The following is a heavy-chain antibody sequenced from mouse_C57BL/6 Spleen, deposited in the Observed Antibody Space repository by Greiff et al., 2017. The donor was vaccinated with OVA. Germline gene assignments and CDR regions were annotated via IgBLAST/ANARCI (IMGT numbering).Heavy chain of an antibody. J-gene: IGHJ2*01. CDR3: ARSDDDGYYVYFDY. V-gene: IGHV1-72*01. CDR2: IDPNSGGT. CDR1: GYTFTSYW. Sequence: QVQLQQPGAELVKPGASVKLSCKASGYTFTSYWLHWVKQRPGRGLEWIGRIDPNSGGTTYNEQFKSKATLTVDKPSSTAYMQLSSLTSEDSAVYYCARSDDDGYYVYFDYWGQGTTLTVSS. D-gene: IGHD2-3*01.